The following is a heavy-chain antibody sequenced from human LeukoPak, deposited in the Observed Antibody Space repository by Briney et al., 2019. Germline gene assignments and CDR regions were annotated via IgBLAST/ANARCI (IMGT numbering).Heavy chain of an antibody. Sequence: PSETLSLTCAVYGGSFSGYYWSWIRQPPGKGLEWIGEINHSGSTNYNPSLKGRVTISVDTSKNQFSLKLSSVTAADTAVYYCARGRPLELLTNWFDPWGQGTLVTVSS. CDR1: GGSFSGYY. CDR2: INHSGST. CDR3: ARGRPLELLTNWFDP. J-gene: IGHJ5*02. D-gene: IGHD1-7*01. V-gene: IGHV4-34*01.